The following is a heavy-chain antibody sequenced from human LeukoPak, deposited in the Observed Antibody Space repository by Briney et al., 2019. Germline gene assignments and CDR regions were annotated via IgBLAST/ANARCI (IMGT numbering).Heavy chain of an antibody. D-gene: IGHD1-26*01. CDR2: SRNKAQSFTI. CDR1: GLSFSDHY. CDR3: ARPPYAGSYSIDY. V-gene: IGHV3-72*01. Sequence: GGSLRLSCAVSGLSFSDHYIDWVRQAPGKGLEWVGRSRNKAQSFTIHYAASVKGRFTISRDDSKNSLYLQMDSLKTEDTAVYYCARPPYAGSYSIDYWGQGTLVTVSS. J-gene: IGHJ4*02.